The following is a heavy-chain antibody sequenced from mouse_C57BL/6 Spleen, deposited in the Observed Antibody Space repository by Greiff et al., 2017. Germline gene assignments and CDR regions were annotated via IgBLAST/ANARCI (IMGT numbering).Heavy chain of an antibody. J-gene: IGHJ2*01. CDR2: ISSGGSYT. D-gene: IGHD1-1*01. Sequence: EVKLMESGGDLVKPGGSLKLSCAASGFTFSSYGMSWVRQTPDKRLEWVATISSGGSYTYYPDSVKGRFTISRDNAKNTLYLQMSSLKSEDTAMYYCARLLRFDYWGQGTTLTVSS. V-gene: IGHV5-6*01. CDR1: GFTFSSYG. CDR3: ARLLRFDY.